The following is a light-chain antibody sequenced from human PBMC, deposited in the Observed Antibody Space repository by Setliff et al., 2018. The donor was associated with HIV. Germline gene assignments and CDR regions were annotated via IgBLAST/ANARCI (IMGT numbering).Light chain of an antibody. J-gene: IGLJ1*01. CDR2: DVS. V-gene: IGLV2-14*02. Sequence: QSVLTQPASVSGSPGQSITISCTGNSSNVGSYNLVSWYQQHPGKAPKLMISDVSNRPSGVSNRFSGSKSGNTASLTISGLQAEDEADYYCSSYTSSTPLYVFGTGTKVTVL. CDR3: SSYTSSTPLYV. CDR1: SSNVGSYNL.